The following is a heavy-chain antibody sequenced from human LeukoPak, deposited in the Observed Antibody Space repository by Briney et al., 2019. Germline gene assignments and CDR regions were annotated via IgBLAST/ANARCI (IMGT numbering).Heavy chain of an antibody. CDR1: GYTFTSYG. D-gene: IGHD4-17*01. CDR2: ISAYNGNT. CDR3: ARATHYGATIPDAFDI. J-gene: IGHJ3*02. V-gene: IGHV1-18*01. Sequence: ASVKVSCKASGYTFTSYGISWVRQAPGQGLEWMGWISAYNGNTNYAQKFQGRVTITADKSTSTAYMELSSLRSEDTAVYYCARATHYGATIPDAFDIWGQGKMVTVSS.